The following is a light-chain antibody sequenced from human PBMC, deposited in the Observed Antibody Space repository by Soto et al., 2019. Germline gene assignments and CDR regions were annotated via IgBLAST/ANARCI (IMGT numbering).Light chain of an antibody. CDR1: QSVSTY. J-gene: IGKJ4*01. Sequence: EIVLTQTPATLALSPGERATLSCRASQSVSTYLAWYQHKPGQAPRLLIYDASNRATGIPARFSGSGSETDFTLTISSLEPEDFAVYYCQHRSNWPLTFVGGTKVEVK. V-gene: IGKV3-11*01. CDR3: QHRSNWPLT. CDR2: DAS.